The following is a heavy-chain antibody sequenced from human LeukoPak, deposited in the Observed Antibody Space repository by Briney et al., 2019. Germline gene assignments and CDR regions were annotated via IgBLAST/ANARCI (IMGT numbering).Heavy chain of an antibody. J-gene: IGHJ5*02. CDR2: ISAYNGNT. Sequence: ASVKASCKASGYTFTSYGISWVRQAPGQGLEWMGWISAYNGNTNYAQKLQGRVTMTTDTSTSTAYMELRSLRSDDTAVYYCARDRVGASWFDPWGQGTLVTVSS. V-gene: IGHV1-18*01. CDR1: GYTFTSYG. CDR3: ARDRVGASWFDP. D-gene: IGHD1-26*01.